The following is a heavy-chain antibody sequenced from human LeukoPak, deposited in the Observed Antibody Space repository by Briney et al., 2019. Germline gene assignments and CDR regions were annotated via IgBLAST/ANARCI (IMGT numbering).Heavy chain of an antibody. V-gene: IGHV3-30*02. CDR2: IRYDGSDK. CDR1: AFVSTDDG. Sequence: GGSLSPCCAASAFVSTDDGIAGVRRAPAGGLACLPFIRYDGSDKYYADSVKGRFTISRDNSKNTLYLQMSSLPSEDTAVYYCAKEGTASKPSDLAHWGQGILVTVSS. J-gene: IGHJ4*02. CDR3: AKEGTASKPSDLAH. D-gene: IGHD1/OR15-1a*01.